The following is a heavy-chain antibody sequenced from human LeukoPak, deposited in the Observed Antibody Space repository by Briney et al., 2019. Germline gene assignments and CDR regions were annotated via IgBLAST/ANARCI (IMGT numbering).Heavy chain of an antibody. Sequence: ASVKLSCKASGYTFTDYNINWVRQATGQGLEWMGRMHPNSGNTNYAQKFQGRVTMTRNTSISTAYMELSSLKSDDTAVYYCARVAGTVTGTDRDDWGQGTRVTLSS. J-gene: IGHJ4*02. CDR3: ARVAGTVTGTDRDD. CDR2: MHPNSGNT. CDR1: GYTFTDYN. D-gene: IGHD6-19*01. V-gene: IGHV1-8*01.